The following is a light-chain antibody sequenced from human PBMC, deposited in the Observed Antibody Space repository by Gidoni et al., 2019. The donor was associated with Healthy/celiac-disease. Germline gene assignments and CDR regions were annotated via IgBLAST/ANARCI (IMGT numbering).Light chain of an antibody. CDR3: QVWDSSSDHPV. CDR1: HIGSKS. V-gene: IGLV3-21*02. CDR2: DDS. Sequence: SYVPTQPPSGSGAPGQTARITCGGNHIGSKSVHWYQQKPGQAPVLVVYDDSDRPSGIPERFSDSNSGNTATLTISRVEAGDEADYYCQVWDSSSDHPVFGGGTKLTVL. J-gene: IGLJ3*02.